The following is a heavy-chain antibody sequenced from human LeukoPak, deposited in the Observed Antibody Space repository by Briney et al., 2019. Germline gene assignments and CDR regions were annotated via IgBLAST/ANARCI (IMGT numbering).Heavy chain of an antibody. V-gene: IGHV1-69*05. CDR1: GGTFSSYA. CDR3: ASSGFVSHRHYFDY. D-gene: IGHD2-15*01. J-gene: IGHJ4*02. Sequence: GASVKVSCKASGGTFSSYAISWVRQAPGQGLEWMGGIIPIFGTANYAQKFQGRVTITTDESTSTAYMELSSLRSEDTAVYYCASSGFVSHRHYFDYWGQGTLVTVSS. CDR2: IIPIFGTA.